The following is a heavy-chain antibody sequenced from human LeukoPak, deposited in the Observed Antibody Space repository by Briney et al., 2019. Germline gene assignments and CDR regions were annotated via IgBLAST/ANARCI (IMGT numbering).Heavy chain of an antibody. CDR3: ARGQLGRGDFGSGYYHYALDY. V-gene: IGHV1-8*01. Sequence: ASVKLSCKASGYTFTSYDINWVRQATGQGLEWMGWMNPNSGNTGYAQKFQGRVTMTRNTSISTAYMELSILRSEDTAVYYCARGQLGRGDFGSGYYHYALDYWGQGALVTVAS. J-gene: IGHJ4*02. D-gene: IGHD3-3*01. CDR2: MNPNSGNT. CDR1: GYTFTSYD.